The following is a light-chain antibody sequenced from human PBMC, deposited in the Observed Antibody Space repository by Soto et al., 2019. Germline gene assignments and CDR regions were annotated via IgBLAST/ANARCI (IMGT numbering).Light chain of an antibody. Sequence: QSALTQPASVSGSPGQSITISCTGTSSDVGGYNFVSWYQQHPGKAPKVMIYDVSNRPSGVSNRFSGSKSGNTASLTISGLQAEDEADYYCTSYTTSDTVVFGGGTK. V-gene: IGLV2-14*03. CDR1: SSDVGGYNF. J-gene: IGLJ2*01. CDR3: TSYTTSDTVV. CDR2: DVS.